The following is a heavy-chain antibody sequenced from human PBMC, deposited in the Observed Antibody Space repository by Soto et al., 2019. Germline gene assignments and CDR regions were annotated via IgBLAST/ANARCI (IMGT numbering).Heavy chain of an antibody. J-gene: IGHJ4*02. CDR1: GFTFSSYA. V-gene: IGHV3-23*01. CDR2: ISGSGGST. Sequence: GGSLRLSCAASGFTFSSYAMSWVRQAPGKGLEWVSAISGSGGSTYYADSVKGRFTISRDNSKNTLYLQMNSLRAEDTAVYYCAKAEEAYSGSYFPLFDYWGQGTLVTVSS. D-gene: IGHD1-26*01. CDR3: AKAEEAYSGSYFPLFDY.